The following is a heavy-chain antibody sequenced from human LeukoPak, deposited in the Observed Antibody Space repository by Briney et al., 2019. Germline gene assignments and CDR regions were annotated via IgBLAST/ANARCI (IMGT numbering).Heavy chain of an antibody. CDR2: ISGGGGST. CDR3: AKGGKWDVTPFDY. J-gene: IGHJ4*02. V-gene: IGHV3-23*01. Sequence: GGSLRLSCAASGFTFTSYSMNWVRQDPGKRLEWVSTISGGGGSTYYADSVKGRFTISRDNSKNTLYLQVNSLRAEDTAVYYCAKGGKWDVTPFDYWGQGTLLTVSS. CDR1: GFTFTSYS. D-gene: IGHD1-26*01.